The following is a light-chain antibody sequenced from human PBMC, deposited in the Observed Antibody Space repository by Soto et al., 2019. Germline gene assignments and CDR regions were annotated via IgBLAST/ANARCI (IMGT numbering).Light chain of an antibody. CDR1: QSLTIW. CDR3: QHWTDYTWT. V-gene: IGKV1-5*03. Sequence: DIHMTQSPSTLSASVGDRVTITCRASQSLTIWLAWYQQKPGKPPNLLIYKTSSLESGVPSRFSGSGSGTEFTLSISSLQPDTFATYYCQHWTDYTWTFGQPTQVEV. CDR2: KTS. J-gene: IGKJ1*01.